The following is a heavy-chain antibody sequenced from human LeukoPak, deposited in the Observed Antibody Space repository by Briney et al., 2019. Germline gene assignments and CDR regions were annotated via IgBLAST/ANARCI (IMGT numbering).Heavy chain of an antibody. D-gene: IGHD1-26*01. CDR3: ATASGTYTSTY. J-gene: IGHJ4*02. Sequence: GGSLRLSCAASGFTFDDYGMQWVRQAPGKGLEWVAVIWYDGSNKYYADSVKGRFTISRDNSKNMLYLQVNSLRVEDTAIYYCATASGTYTSTYWGQGALVTVSS. CDR2: IWYDGSNK. V-gene: IGHV3-33*08. CDR1: GFTFDDYG.